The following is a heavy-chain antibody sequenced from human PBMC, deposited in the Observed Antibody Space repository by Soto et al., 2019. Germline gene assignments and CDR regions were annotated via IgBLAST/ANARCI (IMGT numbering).Heavy chain of an antibody. Sequence: QVQLVESGGGVFQPGRSLTLSCAASGFTFNNYGMHWVRQAPGKGLEWVAMLSHDGTIAYYGDSVRGRFTVSRDESKNTHYLQMNSLRPEDTAVYYCARDWGSSGWFNWFDSWGKGTLVTVSS. CDR3: ARDWGSSGWFNWFDS. D-gene: IGHD6-19*01. V-gene: IGHV3-30*03. CDR2: LSHDGTIA. J-gene: IGHJ5*01. CDR1: GFTFNNYG.